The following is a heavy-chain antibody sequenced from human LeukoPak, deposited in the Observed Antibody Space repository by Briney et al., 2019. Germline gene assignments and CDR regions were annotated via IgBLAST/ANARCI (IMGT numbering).Heavy chain of an antibody. CDR2: IRYDGSNK. Sequence: PGGSLRLSCAASGFTFSSYGMHWVRQAPGKGLEWVAFIRYDGSNKYYADSVKGRFTLSRDNSKNTLYLQMNSLRAEDTAVYYCVQNGGRYFDYWGQGTLVTASS. J-gene: IGHJ4*02. V-gene: IGHV3-30*02. CDR1: GFTFSSYG. CDR3: VQNGGRYFDY. D-gene: IGHD2-15*01.